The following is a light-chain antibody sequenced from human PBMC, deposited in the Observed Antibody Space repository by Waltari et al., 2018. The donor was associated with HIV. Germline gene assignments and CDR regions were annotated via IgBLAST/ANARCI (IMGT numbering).Light chain of an antibody. Sequence: QSVLTQPPSASGTPGQRVTISCSGSSSNIGSNTVNWYQQLPGTAPKLLIYSNNQRPSGVPDRFSGSKSGTSASLAISGLHSEDEADYYCAAWDDSLNGPVFGTGTKVTVL. J-gene: IGLJ1*01. CDR2: SNN. CDR3: AAWDDSLNGPV. V-gene: IGLV1-44*01. CDR1: SSNIGSNT.